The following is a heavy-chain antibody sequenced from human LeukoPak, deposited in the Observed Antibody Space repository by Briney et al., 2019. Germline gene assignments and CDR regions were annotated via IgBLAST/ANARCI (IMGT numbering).Heavy chain of an antibody. V-gene: IGHV4-59*01. CDR2: IYYSGST. D-gene: IGHD6-19*01. Sequence: PSETLSLTCTVSGGSISSYYWSWIRQPPGKGLEWIGYIYYSGSTNYNPSLKSRVTISVDTSKNQFSLKLSSVTAADTAVYYCARVAYSSGWYGYWGQGTLVTVSS. CDR1: GGSISSYY. CDR3: ARVAYSSGWYGY. J-gene: IGHJ4*02.